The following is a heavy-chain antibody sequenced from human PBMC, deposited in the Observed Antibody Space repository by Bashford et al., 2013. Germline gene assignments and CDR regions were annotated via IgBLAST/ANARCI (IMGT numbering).Heavy chain of an antibody. D-gene: IGHD2-15*01. J-gene: IGHJ4*02. CDR3: AKVDPPPDYSGGSSSFDY. V-gene: IGHV3-74*01. CDR2: TNEDGTRT. CDR1: GFTFSRYW. Sequence: GGSLRLSCAASGFTFSRYWMHWVRRVPGKGLVWVSRTNEDGTRTDYADSVKGRFTISRDNSKNTLYLQMNSLRAEDTAVYYCAKVDPPPDYSGGSSSFDYWGQGTLVTVSS.